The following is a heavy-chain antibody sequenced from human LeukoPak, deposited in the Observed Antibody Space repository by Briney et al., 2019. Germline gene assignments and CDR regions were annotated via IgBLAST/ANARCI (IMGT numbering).Heavy chain of an antibody. Sequence: GGSLRLPCAASGFTFSSYDMRWVRQAPGKGLEYVSTISSNGGKTNYANSVKGRFTISRDNSKNTLYLQMGSLRADDVAVYYCAELGITMIGGVWGKGTTVTISS. CDR2: ISSNGGKT. J-gene: IGHJ6*04. CDR3: AELGITMIGGV. CDR1: GFTFSSYD. D-gene: IGHD3-10*02. V-gene: IGHV3-64*01.